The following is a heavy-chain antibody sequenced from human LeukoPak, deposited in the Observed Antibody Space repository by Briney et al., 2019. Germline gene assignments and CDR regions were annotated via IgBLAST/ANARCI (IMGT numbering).Heavy chain of an antibody. CDR1: GFTFGDYA. J-gene: IGHJ4*02. V-gene: IGHV3-49*03. Sequence: PGRSLRLSCTASGFTFGDYAMSWFRQAPGKGLEWVGFIRSKAYGGTTEYAASVKGRFTISRDDSKSIAYLQMNSLKTEDTAVYYCTRDHCSGGSCYSGYWGQGTLVTGSS. CDR2: IRSKAYGGTT. D-gene: IGHD2-15*01. CDR3: TRDHCSGGSCYSGY.